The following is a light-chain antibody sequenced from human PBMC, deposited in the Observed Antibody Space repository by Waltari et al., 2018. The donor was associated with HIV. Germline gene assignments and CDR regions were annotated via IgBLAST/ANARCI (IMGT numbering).Light chain of an antibody. CDR2: EDN. CDR1: SGSVASNY. V-gene: IGLV6-57*01. Sequence: NFMLTQPHSVSESPGKTVTISCTRSSGSVASNYVQWYQQRPGRSPTTVIYEDNQRPSGVPDRFSGSIDSPSNSASLTIAGLKTEDEADYYCQSYDSRNHVVFGGGTKLTVL. CDR3: QSYDSRNHVV. J-gene: IGLJ2*01.